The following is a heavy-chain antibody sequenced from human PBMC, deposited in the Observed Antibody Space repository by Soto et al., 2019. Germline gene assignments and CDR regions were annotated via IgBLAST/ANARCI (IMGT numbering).Heavy chain of an antibody. Sequence: QVQLVQSGAEVKKPGASVKVSCKASGYTFTSYGISWVRQAPGQGLEWMGWISAYNGNTNYAQKLQGRVTMTTDTSKSTSYMELRSLRSDDPAVYYCARGAGAYDLWSGYYEGYYFDYWGQGTLVTVSS. CDR2: ISAYNGNT. D-gene: IGHD3-3*01. V-gene: IGHV1-18*01. J-gene: IGHJ4*02. CDR3: ARGAGAYDLWSGYYEGYYFDY. CDR1: GYTFTSYG.